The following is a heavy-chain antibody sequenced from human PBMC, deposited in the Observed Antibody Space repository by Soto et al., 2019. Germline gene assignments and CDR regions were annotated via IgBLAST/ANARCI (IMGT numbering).Heavy chain of an antibody. D-gene: IGHD3-22*01. J-gene: IGHJ6*02. CDR1: GASISTGGWY. Sequence: QLQLQESGPGLVKPSETLSLTCTVSGASISTGGWYWGWIRQPPGKGLEWIGTIFYTGTTYYDPSLRSRLTMGVDPSSNQFSLKLSSVTAADTAVYYCARHLYSRGYYSKNGLDAWGQGTTVTVSS. V-gene: IGHV4-39*01. CDR2: IFYTGTT. CDR3: ARHLYSRGYYSKNGLDA.